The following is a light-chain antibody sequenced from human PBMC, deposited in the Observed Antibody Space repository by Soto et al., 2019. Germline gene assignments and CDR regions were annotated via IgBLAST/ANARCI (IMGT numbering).Light chain of an antibody. J-gene: IGKJ4*01. CDR3: QQLNSYPLT. CDR1: QGISNY. Sequence: DIPLTQSPSFLSASVADRVTITCRASQGISNYLAWYQRKLGKAPKLLIYTASTFQSEVPSRFSGSGSGTEFTLTISSLQSEDFATYYCQQLNSYPLTFGGGKKVEIK. CDR2: TAS. V-gene: IGKV1-9*01.